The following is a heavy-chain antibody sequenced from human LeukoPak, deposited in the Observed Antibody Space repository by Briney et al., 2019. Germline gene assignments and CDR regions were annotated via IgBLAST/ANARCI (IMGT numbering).Heavy chain of an antibody. CDR1: GYTFTSYD. V-gene: IGHV1-8*01. Sequence: ASVKISCKASGYTFTSYDINWVRQATGQGLEWMGWMNPNSGNTGYAQKFQGRVTMTRNTSISTAYMELSSLRSEDTAVYYCARDISGSYSYYWFDPWGQGTLVTVSS. D-gene: IGHD1-26*01. CDR3: ARDISGSYSYYWFDP. J-gene: IGHJ5*02. CDR2: MNPNSGNT.